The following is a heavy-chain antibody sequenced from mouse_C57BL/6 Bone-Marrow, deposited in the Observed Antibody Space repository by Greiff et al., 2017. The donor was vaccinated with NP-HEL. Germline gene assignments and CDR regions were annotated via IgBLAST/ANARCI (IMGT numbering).Heavy chain of an antibody. Sequence: VQLQQSGASLVRPGDSVKLSCTACGLIGKDAETRGGMLWREEGVELFGWIDPVEGDTEYASKFQGKATITADTSSNTAYLQLSSLTSEDTAVYYCTTCDYGYAFDYWGQGTTLTVSS. D-gene: IGHD2-2*01. CDR1: GLIGKDAE. V-gene: IGHV14-4*01. J-gene: IGHJ2*01. CDR2: IDPVEGDT. CDR3: TTCDYGYAFDY.